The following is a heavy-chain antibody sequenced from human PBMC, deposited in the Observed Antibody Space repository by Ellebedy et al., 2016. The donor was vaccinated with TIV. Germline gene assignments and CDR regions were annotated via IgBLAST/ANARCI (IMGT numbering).Heavy chain of an antibody. CDR3: ARDGAYGDYAPGQYGMDV. D-gene: IGHD4-17*01. CDR2: MRQDGGDK. V-gene: IGHV3-7*03. Sequence: GESLKISCVGSGFSFRSYWMSWVRQAPGKGLEWVANMRQDGGDKYYVDSVKGRFTISRDNAKNSLYLQMNSLRVEDTAVYFCARDGAYGDYAPGQYGMDVWGQGTTVIVS. CDR1: GFSFRSYW. J-gene: IGHJ6*02.